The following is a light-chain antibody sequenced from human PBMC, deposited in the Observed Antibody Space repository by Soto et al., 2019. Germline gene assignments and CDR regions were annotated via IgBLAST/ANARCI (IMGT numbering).Light chain of an antibody. CDR2: GAS. J-gene: IGKJ2*01. Sequence: EIVLTQSPGTLSLSPGERATLSCRASQSVSSSSLAWYQQKPGQAPNLLIYGASTRATGIPDRFSGRGSGTDFTLTISRLEPEDFAVYYCQQYGTSPSGYTFGQGTKLEIK. V-gene: IGKV3-20*01. CDR1: QSVSSSS. CDR3: QQYGTSPSGYT.